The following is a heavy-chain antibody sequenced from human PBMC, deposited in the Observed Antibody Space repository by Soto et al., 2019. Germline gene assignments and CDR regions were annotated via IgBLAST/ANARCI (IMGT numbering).Heavy chain of an antibody. D-gene: IGHD3-10*01. CDR3: ANRGLSP. Sequence: GGSLRLSCAASGFTFSSYGMHWVRQAPGKGLEWVAVISYDGSNKYYADSVKGRFTISRDNSKNTLYLQMNSLRAEDTAVYYCANRGLSPWGQGTLVTVSS. V-gene: IGHV3-30*18. J-gene: IGHJ5*02. CDR1: GFTFSSYG. CDR2: ISYDGSNK.